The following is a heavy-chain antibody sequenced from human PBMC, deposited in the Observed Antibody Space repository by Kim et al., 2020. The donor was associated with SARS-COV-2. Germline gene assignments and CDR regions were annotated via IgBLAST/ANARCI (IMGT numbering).Heavy chain of an antibody. Sequence: NYNPTLQSRVTISGDAPQNPFSLELSSVTGADTAVYYCATFRVGGRGFDYWGQGTLVTVSS. J-gene: IGHJ4*02. CDR3: ATFRVGGRGFDY. V-gene: IGHV4-4*08. D-gene: IGHD3-10*01.